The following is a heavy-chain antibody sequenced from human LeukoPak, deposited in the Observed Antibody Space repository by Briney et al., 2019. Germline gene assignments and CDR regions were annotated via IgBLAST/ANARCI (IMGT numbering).Heavy chain of an antibody. CDR3: ARGRYCSGGSCYHPWGYYYYMDV. CDR1: GGSFSGYY. D-gene: IGHD2-15*01. CDR2: INHSGST. Sequence: SETLSLTCAVYGGSFSGYYWSWIRQPPGKGLEWIGEINHSGSTNYNPSLKSRVTTSVDTSKNQFSLKLSSVTAADTAVYYCARGRYCSGGSCYHPWGYYYYMDVWGKGTPVTVSS. J-gene: IGHJ6*03. V-gene: IGHV4-34*01.